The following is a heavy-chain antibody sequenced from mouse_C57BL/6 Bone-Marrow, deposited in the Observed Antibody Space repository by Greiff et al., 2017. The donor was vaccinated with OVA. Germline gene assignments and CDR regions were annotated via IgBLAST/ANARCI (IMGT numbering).Heavy chain of an antibody. CDR1: GYTFTSYW. V-gene: IGHV1-74*01. CDR2: IHPPDSDT. D-gene: IGHD2-4*01. Sequence: QVQLQQPGAELVKPGASVKVSCKASGYTFTSYWMHWVKQRPGQGLEWIGRIHPPDSDTNYNQKFKGKATLTVDKSSSTAYMQLSSLSSGDSAVYYCAPIYYHYGAWFAYWGQGTLVTVSA. CDR3: APIYYHYGAWFAY. J-gene: IGHJ3*01.